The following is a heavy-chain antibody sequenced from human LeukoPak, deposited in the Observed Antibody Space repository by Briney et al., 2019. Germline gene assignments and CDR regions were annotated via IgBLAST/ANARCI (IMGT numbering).Heavy chain of an antibody. J-gene: IGHJ6*03. CDR1: GGTFSSYA. Sequence: GASVKVSCTASGGTFSSYAISWVRQAPGQGLEWMGGIIPIFGTANYAQKFQGRVTITTDESTSTAYMELSSLRSEDTAVYYCARGGVYNWNDGYYMDVWGKGTTVTVSS. CDR2: IIPIFGTA. V-gene: IGHV1-69*05. CDR3: ARGGVYNWNDGYYMDV. D-gene: IGHD1-1*01.